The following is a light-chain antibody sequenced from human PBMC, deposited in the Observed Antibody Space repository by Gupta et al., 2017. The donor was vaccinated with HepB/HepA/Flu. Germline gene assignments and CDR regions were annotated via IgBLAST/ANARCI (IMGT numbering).Light chain of an antibody. CDR2: DAS. V-gene: IGKV3-11*01. J-gene: IGKJ4*01. Sequence: EIVLTQSPATLSLSPGERVTLSCRASQSIDSYLVWYQQKPGQAPRLLIYDASNRATGIAARFSGSGSGTDFTLTISSLEPEDFAVYYCQQRENWPLTFGGGTMVEIK. CDR3: QQRENWPLT. CDR1: QSIDSY.